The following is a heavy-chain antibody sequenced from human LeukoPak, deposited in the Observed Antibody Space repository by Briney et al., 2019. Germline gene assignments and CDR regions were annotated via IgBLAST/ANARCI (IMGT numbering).Heavy chain of an antibody. Sequence: SETLSLTCTVSGGSISSGPYYWSWIRQPAGKRLEFIGRIYTTGSTDYNPSLESRVTVSADTSKNQVSLRLSSVTAADTAVYYCARDSGLWFGGKYYYNMDVWGKGTTVSVSS. J-gene: IGHJ6*03. CDR2: IYTTGST. V-gene: IGHV4-61*02. CDR1: GGSISSGPYY. CDR3: ARDSGLWFGGKYYYNMDV. D-gene: IGHD3-10*01.